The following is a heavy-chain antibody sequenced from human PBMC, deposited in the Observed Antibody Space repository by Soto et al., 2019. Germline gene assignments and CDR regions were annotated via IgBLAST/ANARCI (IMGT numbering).Heavy chain of an antibody. J-gene: IGHJ3*02. CDR3: ARDLPAADAFDI. CDR2: INGDGSST. Sequence: EVQLVESGGGLVQPGGSLRLSCAASGFTFSSHWMHWVRQAPGKGLVWVSRINGDGSSTTYADSVKGRFTISRDNAKNTLSLKMNSLRVEDTAVYYCARDLPAADAFDIWGQGTTVTVSS. V-gene: IGHV3-74*01. CDR1: GFTFSSHW.